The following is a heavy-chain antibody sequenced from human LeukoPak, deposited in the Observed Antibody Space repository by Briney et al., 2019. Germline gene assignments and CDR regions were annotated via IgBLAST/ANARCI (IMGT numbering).Heavy chain of an antibody. CDR2: IHYSGST. V-gene: IGHV4-59*12. Sequence: SETLSLTCTVSGGSISTYYWSWIRQPPGKGLEWIGYIHYSGSTNYNPSLKSRVSISVDTSKNQFSLKLSSVTAADTAVYYCARGAVVQPSIPAEYFQHWGQGTLVTVSS. CDR1: GGSISTYY. J-gene: IGHJ1*01. D-gene: IGHD4-23*01. CDR3: ARGAVVQPSIPAEYFQH.